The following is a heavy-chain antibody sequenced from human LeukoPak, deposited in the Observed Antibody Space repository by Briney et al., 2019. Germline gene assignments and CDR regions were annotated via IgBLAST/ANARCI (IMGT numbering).Heavy chain of an antibody. CDR1: GGSISSSSYY. CDR3: ARCPSVKSHYEYYYGSGSYLNYYYGMDV. CDR2: IYYSGST. Sequence: PSETLSLTCTVSGGSISSSSYYWGWIRQPPGKGLEWIGSIYYSGSTYYNPSLKSRVTISVDTSKNQFSLKLSSVTAADTAVYYCARCPSVKSHYEYYYGSGSYLNYYYGMDVWGQGTTVTVSS. D-gene: IGHD3-10*01. J-gene: IGHJ6*02. V-gene: IGHV4-39*01.